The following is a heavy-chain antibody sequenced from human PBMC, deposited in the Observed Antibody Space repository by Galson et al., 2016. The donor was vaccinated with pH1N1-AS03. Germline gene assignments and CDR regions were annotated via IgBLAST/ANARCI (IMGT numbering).Heavy chain of an antibody. Sequence: PALVKPTQTLTLTCTFSGFSLSTGGVHVAWIRQPPGKALEWLALIFWDGETRYRPSLRSRLTITKDTSKNQVVLTMTNMDPVDTATYYCARSTHVNEGLDFWGQGPLVTGSS. D-gene: IGHD2-8*01. CDR1: GFSLSTGGVH. V-gene: IGHV2-5*02. CDR2: IFWDGET. CDR3: ARSTHVNEGLDF. J-gene: IGHJ4*02.